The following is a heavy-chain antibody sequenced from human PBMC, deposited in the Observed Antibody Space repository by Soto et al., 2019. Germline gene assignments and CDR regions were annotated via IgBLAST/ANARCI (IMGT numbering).Heavy chain of an antibody. D-gene: IGHD6-13*01. CDR3: ARHARDSSSWYRDAFDI. CDR2: VYHSGST. Sequence: PSETLSLTCAVSGGSISTSNWWSWVRQPPGKGLEWIGEVYHSGSTNYNPSFKSRVAMSVDKSKNQFSLKLSSVTAADTAVYYCARHARDSSSWYRDAFDIWGKGTMVTVSS. J-gene: IGHJ3*02. CDR1: GGSISTSNW. V-gene: IGHV4-4*02.